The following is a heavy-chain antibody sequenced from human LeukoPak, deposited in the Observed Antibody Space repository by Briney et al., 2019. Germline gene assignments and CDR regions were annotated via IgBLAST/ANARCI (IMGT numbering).Heavy chain of an antibody. CDR2: IIPIFGTA. CDR1: GGTFSSYA. V-gene: IGHV1-69*05. J-gene: IGHJ4*02. Sequence: SVKVSCKASGGTFSSYAISWVRQAPGEGLEWMGGIIPIFGTANYAQKFQGRVTITRDTSASTAYMELSSLRSEDTAVYYCARDSGEYYFDYWGQGTLVTVSS. CDR3: ARDSGEYYFDY. D-gene: IGHD2-15*01.